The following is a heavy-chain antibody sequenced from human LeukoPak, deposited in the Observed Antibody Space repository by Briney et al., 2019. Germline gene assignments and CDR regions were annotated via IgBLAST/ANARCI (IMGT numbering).Heavy chain of an antibody. CDR2: ISSSGSTI. J-gene: IGHJ3*02. D-gene: IGHD3-10*01. Sequence: GGSLRLSCAASGFTFSSYEMNWVRQAPGKGLEWVSYISSSGSTIYYADSVKGRFTISRDNAKNSLYLQMNSLRAEDTAVYYCARDSGLWFGELPDAFDIWGQGTMVTVSS. V-gene: IGHV3-48*03. CDR1: GFTFSSYE. CDR3: ARDSGLWFGELPDAFDI.